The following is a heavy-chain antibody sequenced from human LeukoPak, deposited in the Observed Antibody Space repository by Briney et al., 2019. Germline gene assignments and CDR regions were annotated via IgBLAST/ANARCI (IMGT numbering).Heavy chain of an antibody. V-gene: IGHV4-4*02. Sequence: GSLRLSCAASGFTFSNAWMSWVRQAPGKGLEWIGSIYYSGSTYYNPSLKSRVTISVDTSKNQFSLKLSSVTAADTAVYYCARDGRQNAFDIWGQGTMVTVSS. CDR3: ARDGRQNAFDI. J-gene: IGHJ3*02. CDR1: GFTFSNAW. CDR2: IYYSGST.